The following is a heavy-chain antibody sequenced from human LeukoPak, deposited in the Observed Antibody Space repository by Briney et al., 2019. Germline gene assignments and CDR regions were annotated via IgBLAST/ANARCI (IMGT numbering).Heavy chain of an antibody. D-gene: IGHD6-19*01. CDR3: ARHVGSGWYGGVMGLDY. V-gene: IGHV4-59*01. Sequence: PSETLSLTCGVSGGAITNYYWNWIRQAPGKGLEWLGYIYYTGSTTYNPSVKSRITISLDTSKKQISLKLRSVTAADTAVYYCARHVGSGWYGGVMGLDYWGQGTLVTVSS. CDR2: IYYTGST. CDR1: GGAITNYY. J-gene: IGHJ4*02.